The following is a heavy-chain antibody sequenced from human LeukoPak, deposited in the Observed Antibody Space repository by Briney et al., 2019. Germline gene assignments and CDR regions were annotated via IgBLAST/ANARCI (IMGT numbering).Heavy chain of an antibody. CDR3: ARDRSDGNYYMVV. CDR1: GFTVSNKY. J-gene: IGHJ6*03. V-gene: IGHV3-53*01. CDR2: IYGGGST. Sequence: VGSLRLSCAASGFTVSNKYMSCVRQAPGKGLEWVSVIYGGGSTSYADSVKGRFTISRDNSKNMLYLQMNSLRADVTPVYYCARDRSDGNYYMVVWGKGTTVTVSS. D-gene: IGHD5-24*01.